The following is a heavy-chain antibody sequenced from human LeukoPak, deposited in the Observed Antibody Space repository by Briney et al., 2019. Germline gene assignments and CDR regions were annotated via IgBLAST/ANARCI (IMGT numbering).Heavy chain of an antibody. D-gene: IGHD3-10*01. CDR3: ARGATYYYGSGSYCNY. Sequence: ASVKVSCKASGYTFTGYYMHWVRQAPGQGLEWMGWINPNSGGTNYAQKFQGRVTMTRDTSISTAYMELSRLRSDDTAVYYCARGATYYYGSGSYCNYWGQGTLVTVSS. V-gene: IGHV1-2*02. CDR1: GYTFTGYY. CDR2: INPNSGGT. J-gene: IGHJ4*02.